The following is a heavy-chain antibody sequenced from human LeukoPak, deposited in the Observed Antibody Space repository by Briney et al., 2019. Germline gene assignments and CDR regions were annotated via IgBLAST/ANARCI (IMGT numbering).Heavy chain of an antibody. CDR2: IYYSGST. V-gene: IGHV4-31*03. D-gene: IGHD6-13*01. J-gene: IGHJ4*02. CDR1: GGSISSGGYY. CDR3: ARGRYSSSWYRFDY. Sequence: SETLSLTCTVSGGSISSGGYYWSWIRQHPGKGLEWIGYIYYSGSTYYNPSLKSRVTISVDTSKNQFSLKLSSVTAADTAVYYCARGRYSSSWYRFDYWGQGTLVTVSS.